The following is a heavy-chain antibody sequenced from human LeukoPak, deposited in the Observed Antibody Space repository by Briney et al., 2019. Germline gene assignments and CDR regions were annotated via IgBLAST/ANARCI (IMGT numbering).Heavy chain of an antibody. CDR2: MNPNSGNT. V-gene: IGHV1-8*01. CDR1: GYTFTSYD. Sequence: ASVKVSCKASGYTFTSYDINWVRQATGQGLEWMGWMNPNSGNTGYAQKFQGRVTMTRNTSISTAYMELSSLRSEDTAVYYCARGRMTGYSFWGVDPENWFDPWGQGTLVTVSS. J-gene: IGHJ5*02. CDR3: ARGRMTGYSFWGVDPENWFDP. D-gene: IGHD5-18*01.